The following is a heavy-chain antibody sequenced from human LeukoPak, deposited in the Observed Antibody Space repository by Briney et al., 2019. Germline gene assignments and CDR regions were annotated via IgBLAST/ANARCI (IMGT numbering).Heavy chain of an antibody. Sequence: SETLSLTCTVSGGSISSYYWSWIRQPPGKGLERIGYIYYSGGTNYNPSLKSRVTISVDTSKNQFSLKLSSVTAADTAVYYCARGPFRDSSGYYYREFDYWGQGTLVTVSS. CDR2: IYYSGGT. V-gene: IGHV4-59*01. CDR1: GGSISSYY. J-gene: IGHJ4*02. CDR3: ARGPFRDSSGYYYREFDY. D-gene: IGHD3-22*01.